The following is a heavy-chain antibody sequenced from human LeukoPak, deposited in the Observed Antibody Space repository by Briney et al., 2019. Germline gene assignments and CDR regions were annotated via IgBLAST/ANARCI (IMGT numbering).Heavy chain of an antibody. D-gene: IGHD5-24*01. J-gene: IGHJ4*02. V-gene: IGHV1-2*02. CDR2: INPNSGGT. CDR3: ARSPRRDGYNLFDY. Sequence: ASVKVSCKASGYTFTGYYMHWVRQAPGQGLEWMGLINPNSGGTNYAQKFQGRVTMTRDTSISTAYMELSRLRSDDTAVYYCARSPRRDGYNLFDYWGQGTLVTVSS. CDR1: GYTFTGYY.